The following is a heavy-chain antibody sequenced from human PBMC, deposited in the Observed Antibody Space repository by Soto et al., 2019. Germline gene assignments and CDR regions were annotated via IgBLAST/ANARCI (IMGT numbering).Heavy chain of an antibody. D-gene: IGHD1-7*01. CDR2: ISSSSSTI. CDR3: ARGSLELLDY. J-gene: IGHJ4*02. Sequence: EVQLVESGGGLVQPGGSLRLSCAASGFTFSSYSMNWVRQAPGKGLEWVSYISSSSSTIYYADSVKGRFTISRDNAKNSLYLQMNSLRAEDTAVYYCARGSLELLDYLGQGTLVTVSS. V-gene: IGHV3-48*01. CDR1: GFTFSSYS.